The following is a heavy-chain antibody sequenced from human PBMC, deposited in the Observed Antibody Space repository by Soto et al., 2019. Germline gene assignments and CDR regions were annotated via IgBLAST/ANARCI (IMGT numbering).Heavy chain of an antibody. CDR2: MNANSGNT. D-gene: IGHD5-18*01. J-gene: IGHJ4*02. Sequence: QVQLVQSGAAVKKPGASVKVSCKASGYTFTSYDINWVRQATGQGLEWMGWMNANSGNTGYAQNFKGRVTVTRNTSISTAYIEMSSMGTKDTGVYYCARVRESVDTDYWGQGTLVTVST. CDR1: GYTFTSYD. CDR3: ARVRESVDTDY. V-gene: IGHV1-8*01.